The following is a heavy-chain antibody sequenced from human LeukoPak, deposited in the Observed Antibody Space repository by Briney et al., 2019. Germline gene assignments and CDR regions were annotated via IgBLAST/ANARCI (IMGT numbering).Heavy chain of an antibody. CDR3: ARVGRGRWAHGTRDFDY. V-gene: IGHV4-4*02. CDR2: IYHSGST. Sequence: ASETLSLTCAVFGGSISSSNWWSWVRQPPGKGLEWIGEIYHSGSTNYNPSLKSRVTISVDKSKNQFSLKLSSVTAADTAVYYCARVGRGRWAHGTRDFDYWGQGTLVTVSS. D-gene: IGHD1/OR15-1a*01. CDR1: GGSISSSNW. J-gene: IGHJ4*02.